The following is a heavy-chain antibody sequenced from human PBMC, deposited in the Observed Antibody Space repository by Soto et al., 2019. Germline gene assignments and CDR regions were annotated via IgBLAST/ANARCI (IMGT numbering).Heavy chain of an antibody. CDR1: ENSFTSYW. CDR3: ARSTIRPTYDILTGYVNPYNYYDP. J-gene: IGHJ5*02. CDR2: INPGDSDT. V-gene: IGHV5-51*01. Sequence: GESLKISCKGSENSFTSYWIGWVRHMPGKGLEWMGIINPGDSDTRYSPSFQGQVTISVDKSIRTAYLQWSSLKASDSAMYYCARSTIRPTYDILTGYVNPYNYYDPWSQGTQVTVSA. D-gene: IGHD3-9*01.